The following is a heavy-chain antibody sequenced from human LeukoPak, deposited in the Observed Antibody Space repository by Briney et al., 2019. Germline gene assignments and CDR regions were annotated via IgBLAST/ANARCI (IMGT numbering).Heavy chain of an antibody. CDR1: GGSISSGNYY. CDR2: IYYTGSA. D-gene: IGHD3-22*01. V-gene: IGHV4-30-4*01. J-gene: IGHJ3*02. CDR3: ARWSALVDVIYDVFDI. Sequence: SQTLSLTCTVSGGSISSGNYYWSWLRQSPGKGQDWIGYIYYTGSAYYNPSLRSRVTMSVDTSKNQISLKLTSVTAADTAVYYCARWSALVDVIYDVFDIWGQGTMVTVSS.